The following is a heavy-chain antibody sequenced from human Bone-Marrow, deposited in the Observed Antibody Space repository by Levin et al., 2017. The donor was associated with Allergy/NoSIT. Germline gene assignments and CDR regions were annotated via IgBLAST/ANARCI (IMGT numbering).Heavy chain of an antibody. V-gene: IGHV5-51*01. CDR2: IYPGDSKT. D-gene: IGHD3-10*01. Sequence: PGESLKISCKGSGYKFINYGIGWVRQMPGKGLELMGIIYPGDSKTTYSPSFEGQVTISVDKAINTAYLQWSSLKASDTAMYYCARHVTLAVWLGAGWFDPWGQGTLVTVSS. CDR3: ARHVTLAVWLGAGWFDP. J-gene: IGHJ5*02. CDR1: GYKFINYG.